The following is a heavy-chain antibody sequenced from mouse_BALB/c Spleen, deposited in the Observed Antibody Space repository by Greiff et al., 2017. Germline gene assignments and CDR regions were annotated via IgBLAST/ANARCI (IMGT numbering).Heavy chain of an antibody. CDR3: ARRGGEDYFDY. Sequence: QVQLQQSGAELVRPGTSVKVSCKASGYAFTNYLIEWVKQRPGQGLEWIGVINPGSGGTNYNEKFKGKATLTADKSSSTAYMQLSSLTSDDSAVYCCARRGGEDYFDYWGQGTTLTVSS. CDR1: GYAFTNYL. J-gene: IGHJ2*01. V-gene: IGHV1-54*01. CDR2: INPGSGGT.